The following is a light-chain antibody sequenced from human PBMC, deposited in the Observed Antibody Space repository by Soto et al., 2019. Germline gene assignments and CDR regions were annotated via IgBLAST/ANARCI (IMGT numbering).Light chain of an antibody. V-gene: IGKV3D-15*01. J-gene: IGKJ1*01. CDR2: GAS. Sequence: EIVLKKSPTTLSVSPGERATLSCRASQSVSRNLAWYQQKPGQSPRLLICGASTRAAGIPARFSGGGSGAEYTLTISSLQSEDFAVYYCQQYDKSPRTFGQGTKVDIK. CDR1: QSVSRN. CDR3: QQYDKSPRT.